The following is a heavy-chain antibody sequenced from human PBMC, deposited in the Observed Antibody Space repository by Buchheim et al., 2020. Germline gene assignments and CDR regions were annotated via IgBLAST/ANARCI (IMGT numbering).Heavy chain of an antibody. J-gene: IGHJ6*02. CDR2: ISSSSSYI. CDR3: ARGYCSSTSCYANNYYYYYGMDV. CDR1: GFTFSSYS. Sequence: EVQLVESGGGLVKPGGSLRLSCAASGFTFSSYSMNWVRQAPGKGLEWVSSISSSSSYIYYADSVKGRFTISRDNAKNSLYLQMNSLRAEDTAVYYCARGYCSSTSCYANNYYYYYGMDVWGQGTT. D-gene: IGHD2-2*01. V-gene: IGHV3-21*01.